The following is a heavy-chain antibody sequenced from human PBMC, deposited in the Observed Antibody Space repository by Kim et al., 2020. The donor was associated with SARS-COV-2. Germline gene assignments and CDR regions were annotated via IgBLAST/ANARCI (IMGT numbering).Heavy chain of an antibody. D-gene: IGHD1-1*01. CDR3: ARDKNWNVYYYGMDV. V-gene: IGHV3-30*01. J-gene: IGHJ6*02. Sequence: DSVKGRFTIARDNSKNTLYLQMNSLRAEDTAVYYCARDKNWNVYYYGMDVWGQGTTVTVSS.